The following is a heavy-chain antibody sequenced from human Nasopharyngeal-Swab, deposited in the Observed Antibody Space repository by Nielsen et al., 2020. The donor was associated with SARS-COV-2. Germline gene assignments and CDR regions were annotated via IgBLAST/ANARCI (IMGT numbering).Heavy chain of an antibody. CDR2: IRSKTDGGTT. CDR1: GFTLSNAW. J-gene: IGHJ4*02. Sequence: GESLKISCAASGFTLSNAWMTWVRQAPGKGLEWVGHIRSKTDGGTTAYAEAVKGRITISRDDSRNTLYLQINSLKTEDTAVYYCTTNTWRWESRVLIIGALGWGQGTLGTVSS. CDR3: TTNTWRWESRVLIIGALG. D-gene: IGHD3-22*01. V-gene: IGHV3-15*01.